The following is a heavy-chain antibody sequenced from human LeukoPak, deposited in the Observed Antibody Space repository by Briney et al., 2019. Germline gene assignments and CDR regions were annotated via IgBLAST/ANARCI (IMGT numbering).Heavy chain of an antibody. CDR2: IYYSGST. J-gene: IGHJ4*02. Sequence: SEALSLTCTVSGGSISSGGYYWSWIRQHPGKGLEWIGYIYYSGSTYYNPSLKSRVTISVDTSKNQFSLKLSSVTAADTAVYYCARTGFYGDYFDYWGQGTLVTVSS. V-gene: IGHV4-31*03. CDR1: GGSISSGGYY. CDR3: ARTGFYGDYFDY. D-gene: IGHD4-17*01.